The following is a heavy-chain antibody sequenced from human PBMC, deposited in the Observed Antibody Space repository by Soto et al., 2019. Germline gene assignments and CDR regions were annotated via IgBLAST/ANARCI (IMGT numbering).Heavy chain of an antibody. Sequence: GGSLRLSCAASGSSFSISAMHWVRQAPGKGLEWVAVISYDGSIKYYADSVKGRFTVSRDNSKNTLYLQMNSLRVEDTAVYYCARAEAVTGPYYFDYWGQGTLVTVSS. CDR3: ARAEAVTGPYYFDY. D-gene: IGHD6-19*01. J-gene: IGHJ4*02. CDR1: GSSFSISA. CDR2: ISYDGSIK. V-gene: IGHV3-30*04.